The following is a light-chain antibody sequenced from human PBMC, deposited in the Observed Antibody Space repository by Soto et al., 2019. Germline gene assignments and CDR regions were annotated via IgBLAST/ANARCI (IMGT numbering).Light chain of an antibody. Sequence: ILMTQSPATLSVSPGERATLSCRASQSVSNNLAWYQQKPGQAPRLLIYDASTRAIGIPTRFSGSGSGTELTITITGLQSEDFAVYYCQQYNNWPPWTFGQGTKVEIK. CDR2: DAS. CDR3: QQYNNWPPWT. V-gene: IGKV3-15*01. J-gene: IGKJ1*01. CDR1: QSVSNN.